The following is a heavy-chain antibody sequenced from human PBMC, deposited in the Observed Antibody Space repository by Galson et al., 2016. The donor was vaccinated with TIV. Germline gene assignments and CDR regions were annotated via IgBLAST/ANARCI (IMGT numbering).Heavy chain of an antibody. J-gene: IGHJ5*02. CDR3: ARGRGIYDSSGYFLFDH. V-gene: IGHV1-69*13. CDR2: IVPMFGTT. D-gene: IGHD3-22*01. CDR1: GVTFSYFA. Sequence: SVKVSCKASGVTFSYFAFSWVRQAPGQGLEWMGGIVPMFGTTNYAQKFQGRVTISADESTTTAYLELSSLRSEDTAVYHCARGRGIYDSSGYFLFDHWGQGTLVTVSS.